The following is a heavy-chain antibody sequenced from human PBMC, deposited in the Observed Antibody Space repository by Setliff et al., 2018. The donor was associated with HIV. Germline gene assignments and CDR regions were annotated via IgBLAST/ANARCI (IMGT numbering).Heavy chain of an antibody. V-gene: IGHV1-69-2*01. D-gene: IGHD3-10*01. CDR1: RYTFTDYY. CDR2: IDPVNGET. Sequence: RASVKVSCKASRYTFTDYYIHWVQQAPGKGLEWMGRIDPVNGETTYAENFQGRVAITADTSTDTAYLKLSSLKSDDTAVYYCATSRVVRRVPLPFDYWGQGTLVTVSS. J-gene: IGHJ4*01. CDR3: ATSRVVRRVPLPFDY.